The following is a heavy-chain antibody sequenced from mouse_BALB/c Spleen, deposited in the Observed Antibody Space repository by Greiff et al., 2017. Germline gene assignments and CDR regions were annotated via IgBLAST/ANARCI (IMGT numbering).Heavy chain of an antibody. CDR3: ARDYGRDY. J-gene: IGHJ4*01. V-gene: IGHV1-7*01. Sequence: VQVVESGAELAKPGASVKMSCKASGYTFTSYWMHWVKQRPGQGLEWIGYINPSTGYTEYNQKFKDKATLTADKSSSTAYMQLSSLTSEDSAVYYCARDYGRDYWGQGTSVTVSS. CDR1: GYTFTSYW. CDR2: INPSTGYT.